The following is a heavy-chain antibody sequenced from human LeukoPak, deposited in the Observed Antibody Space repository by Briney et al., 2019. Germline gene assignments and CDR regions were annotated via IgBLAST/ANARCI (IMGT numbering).Heavy chain of an antibody. CDR3: ARCWAGIVGVRGAIPFDF. CDR2: MNPNSGNT. D-gene: IGHD2-2*01. J-gene: IGHJ4*02. CDR1: GYTFTSYD. V-gene: IGHV1-8*01. Sequence: ASVKVSCKASGYTFTSYDINWVRQATGQGLEWMGWMNPNSGNTGYAQKFQGRVTITRNTSISTAYMDLSSLRSEYTAVYYCARCWAGIVGVRGAIPFDFWGQGTLVSVSS.